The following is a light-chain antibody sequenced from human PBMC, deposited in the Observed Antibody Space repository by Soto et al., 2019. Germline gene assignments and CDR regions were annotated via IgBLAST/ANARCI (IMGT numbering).Light chain of an antibody. CDR3: AAWDDSLSGVV. CDR1: SSNIGSNY. CDR2: RNS. V-gene: IGLV1-47*01. J-gene: IGLJ2*01. Sequence: SVLTQSPSASGTPGQRVTISCSGSSSNIGSNYVYWYQQLPGTVPQLLIYRNSERPSGVPDRFSGSKSGTSASLAISGLRSEDEADYYCAAWDDSLSGVVFGGGTKLTVL.